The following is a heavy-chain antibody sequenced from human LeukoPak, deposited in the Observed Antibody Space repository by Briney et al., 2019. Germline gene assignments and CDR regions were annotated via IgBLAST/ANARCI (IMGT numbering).Heavy chain of an antibody. J-gene: IGHJ4*02. CDR3: ARDEGRGVTSVIDY. D-gene: IGHD3-10*01. CDR1: GFTFSSYD. Sequence: GGSLRLSCAASGFTFSSYDMHWVRQAPGKGLEWVPVISYDGSNKYYADSVKGRFTISRDNSKNTLYLQMNSLRAEDTAVYYCARDEGRGVTSVIDYWGQGTLVTVSS. V-gene: IGHV3-30*04. CDR2: ISYDGSNK.